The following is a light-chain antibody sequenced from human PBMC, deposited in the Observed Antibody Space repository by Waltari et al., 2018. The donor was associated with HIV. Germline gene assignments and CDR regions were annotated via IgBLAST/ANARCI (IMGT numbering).Light chain of an antibody. V-gene: IGLV1-44*01. CDR2: TND. CDR3: AAWDDSLNGM. CDR1: SSNIGSNI. Sequence: QSVLTQPPSVSGTPGQNVTISCSGSSSNIGSNIMNWYKQLPGAAPKLLIYTNDQRPSGVPARFSCSKSGTPASLANSRLQSAGEADYYWAAWDDSLNGMFGGGTKLTVL. J-gene: IGLJ3*02.